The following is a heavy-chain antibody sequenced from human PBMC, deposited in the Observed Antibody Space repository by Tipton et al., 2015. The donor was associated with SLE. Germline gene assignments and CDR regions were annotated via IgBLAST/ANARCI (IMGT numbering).Heavy chain of an antibody. CDR1: GFTLSNYA. V-gene: IGHV3-23*01. J-gene: IGHJ4*02. CDR2: GSGGDT. D-gene: IGHD2-2*01. Sequence: GSLRLSCAASGFTLSNYAMSWVRQAPGKGLEWVSGGSGGDTYYADSVKGRFTISRDNSKNMLYLQMNSLRAEDTAVYYCAKVTNCGSSVSAYFDCWGQGTVVTMSS. CDR3: AKVTNCGSSVSAYFDC.